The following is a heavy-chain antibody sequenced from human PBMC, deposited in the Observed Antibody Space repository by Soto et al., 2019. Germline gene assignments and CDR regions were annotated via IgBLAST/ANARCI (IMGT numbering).Heavy chain of an antibody. D-gene: IGHD6-6*01. CDR3: ARDGPLQKHLVQGYYYYGMYG. CDR1: GYTFTSYG. CDR2: ISAYNGNT. J-gene: IGHJ6*02. Sequence: ASVKVSCKASGYTFTSYGISWVRQAPGQGLEWMGWISAYNGNTNYAQKLQGRVTMTTDTSTSTAYMELRSLRSEDTAVYYCARDGPLQKHLVQGYYYYGMYGCGQGTTVTVSS. V-gene: IGHV1-18*01.